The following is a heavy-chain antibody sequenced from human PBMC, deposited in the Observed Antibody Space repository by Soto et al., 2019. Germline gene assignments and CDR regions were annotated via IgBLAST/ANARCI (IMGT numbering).Heavy chain of an antibody. CDR1: GGTFSSYA. CDR3: AISQTSKTPNYDSMKSP. CDR2: IIPIFGTA. V-gene: IGHV1-69*13. J-gene: IGHJ4*02. D-gene: IGHD3-22*01. Sequence: ASVKVSCKASGGTFSSYAISWVRQAPGQGLEWMGGIIPIFGTANYAQKFQGRVTITADESTSTAYMELSSLRSEDTAVYYCAISQTSKTPNYDSMKSPWGQGTLVTVSS.